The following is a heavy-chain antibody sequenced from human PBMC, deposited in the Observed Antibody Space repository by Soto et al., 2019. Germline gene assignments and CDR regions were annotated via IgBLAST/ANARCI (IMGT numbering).Heavy chain of an antibody. D-gene: IGHD3-16*01. V-gene: IGHV1-18*04. CDR3: AREATLNYYYYYYMDV. J-gene: IGHJ6*03. CDR1: GYTFTSDY. Sequence: ASEKVSCKASGYTFTSDYMHWVRQAPGQGLEWMGRISAYNGNTNYAQKLQGRVTMTTDTSTSTAYMELRSLRSDDTAVYYCAREATLNYYYYYYMDVWGKGTTVTVSS. CDR2: ISAYNGNT.